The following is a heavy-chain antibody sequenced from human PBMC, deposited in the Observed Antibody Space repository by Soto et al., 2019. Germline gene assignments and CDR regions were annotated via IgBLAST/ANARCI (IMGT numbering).Heavy chain of an antibody. D-gene: IGHD5-12*01. CDR2: VYHSGTT. Sequence: ETLSRSCAVSGASIGTNNWWSWVRQPPGKGLEWIGEVYHSGTTNCNPSLKSRVTISIDKSKNQFSLTLTSMTAADTALYYCAVPGSGDFDYWSQGTLVTV. CDR1: GASIGTNNW. J-gene: IGHJ4*02. CDR3: AVPGSGDFDY. V-gene: IGHV4-4*02.